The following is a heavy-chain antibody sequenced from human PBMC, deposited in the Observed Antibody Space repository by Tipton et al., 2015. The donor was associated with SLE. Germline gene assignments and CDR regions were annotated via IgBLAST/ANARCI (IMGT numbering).Heavy chain of an antibody. J-gene: IGHJ6*03. CDR3: ARRDYNYYYMDV. CDR2: IYYSGST. CDR1: GGSISSSSYY. V-gene: IGHV4-39*01. Sequence: LRLSCTVSGGSISSSSYYWGWIRQPPGKGLEWIGSIYYSGSTYYNPSLKSRVTISVDTSKNLFSLMLSSVTAADTAVYYCARRDYNYYYMDVWGKETTVTVSS.